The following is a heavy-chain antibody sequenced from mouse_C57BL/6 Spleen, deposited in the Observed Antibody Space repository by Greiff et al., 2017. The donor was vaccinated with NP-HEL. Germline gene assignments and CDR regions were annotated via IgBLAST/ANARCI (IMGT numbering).Heavy chain of an antibody. CDR3: GMDYYGSGGLAY. Sequence: QVQLQQSGAELVKPGASVKISCKASGYAFSSYWMNWVKQRPGKGLEWIGQIYPGDGDTNYNGKFKGKATLTADKSSSTAYMQLSSLTSEDSAVYFCGMDYYGSGGLAYWGQGTLVTVSA. J-gene: IGHJ3*01. CDR1: GYAFSSYW. D-gene: IGHD1-1*01. V-gene: IGHV1-80*01. CDR2: IYPGDGDT.